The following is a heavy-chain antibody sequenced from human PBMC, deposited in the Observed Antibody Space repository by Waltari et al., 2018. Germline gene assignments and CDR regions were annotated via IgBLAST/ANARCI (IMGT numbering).Heavy chain of an antibody. V-gene: IGHV1-2*02. CDR2: INPNSGGT. J-gene: IGHJ4*02. D-gene: IGHD6-19*01. CDR1: GYTFTGYY. Sequence: QVQLVQSGAEVKKPGASVKVSCKASGYTFTGYYMHWVRQAPGHGLEWMGWINPNSGGTNYAQKFQGRVTMTRDTSISTAYMELSRLRSDDTAVYYCARAEITKAVADSTHLDSWGQGTLVTVSS. CDR3: ARAEITKAVADSTHLDS.